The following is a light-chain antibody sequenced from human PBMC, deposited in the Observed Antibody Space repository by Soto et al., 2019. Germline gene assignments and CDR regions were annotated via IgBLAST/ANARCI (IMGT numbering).Light chain of an antibody. J-gene: IGKJ2*01. CDR1: QSVSSS. CDR2: GAS. Sequence: EIVLTQSPGTLSLSPGERATLSCRASQSVSSSLAWYQQKPGQAPRLLIYGASSRATGIPDRFSGSGSGTVFTLTISRLDPEDVAFYYCQQYGSSPRTFGQGTKLEIK. V-gene: IGKV3-20*01. CDR3: QQYGSSPRT.